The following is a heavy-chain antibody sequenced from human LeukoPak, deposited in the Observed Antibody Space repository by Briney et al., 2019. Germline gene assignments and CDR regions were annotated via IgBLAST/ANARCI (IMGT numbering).Heavy chain of an antibody. J-gene: IGHJ4*02. CDR3: AKIVVVTANRDY. D-gene: IGHD2-21*02. CDR1: GFTFSSYG. V-gene: IGHV3-30*02. CDR2: IRYDGSNK. Sequence: GGSLRLSCAASGFTFSSYGMHWVRQAPGKGLEWVALIRYDGSNKYYADSVKGRFTISRDNSKNTLYLQMNSLRAEDTAVYYCAKIVVVTANRDYWGQGTLVTVSS.